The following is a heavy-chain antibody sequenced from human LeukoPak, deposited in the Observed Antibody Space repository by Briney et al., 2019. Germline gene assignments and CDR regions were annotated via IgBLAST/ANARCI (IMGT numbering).Heavy chain of an antibody. J-gene: IGHJ3*02. D-gene: IGHD3-3*01. V-gene: IGHV1-2*02. Sequence: GASVKVSCKASGYTFTDYYMHWVRQAPGQGLEWLGWINPNSGDTDYAQKFQGRVTMTRDTSISTGYMELRSLRSDDTAVYYCARDYDFWSGYYPNDAFDIWGQGTMVTVSS. CDR1: GYTFTDYY. CDR3: ARDYDFWSGYYPNDAFDI. CDR2: INPNSGDT.